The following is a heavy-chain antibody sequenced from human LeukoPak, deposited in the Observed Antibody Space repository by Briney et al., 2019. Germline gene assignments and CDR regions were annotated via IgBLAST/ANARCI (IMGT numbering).Heavy chain of an antibody. CDR2: MNPNSGNT. CDR3: ARSASGTGYTA. V-gene: IGHV1-8*01. D-gene: IGHD3-9*01. Sequence: ASVKVTCKASGYTFTNYDISWVRQATGQGREWIGKMNPNSGNTGYAQRFQGRVTMTRSTSVSTVHMELNSLTSEDTAVYFCARSASGTGYTAWGQGTLVTVSS. CDR1: GYTFTNYD. J-gene: IGHJ4*02.